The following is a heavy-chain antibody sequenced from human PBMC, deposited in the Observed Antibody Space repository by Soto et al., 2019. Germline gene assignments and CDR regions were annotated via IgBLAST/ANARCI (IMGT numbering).Heavy chain of an antibody. Sequence: SETPSLTCTVSGASISTQSWNWIRQAPGKGLVWIGYLYYSGTTNYNPSLKSRVTISADTSKNQVSLKLTSVTAADSAVYFCARGLSWSPYFESWGQGILVTVSS. D-gene: IGHD3-3*01. J-gene: IGHJ4*02. V-gene: IGHV4-59*11. CDR1: GASISTQS. CDR3: ARGLSWSPYFES. CDR2: LYYSGTT.